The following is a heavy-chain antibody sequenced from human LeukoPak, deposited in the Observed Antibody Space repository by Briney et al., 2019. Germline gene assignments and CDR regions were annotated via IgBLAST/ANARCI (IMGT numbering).Heavy chain of an antibody. D-gene: IGHD1-7*01. CDR3: AKDLNWNYFNGNDDY. V-gene: IGHV3-23*01. CDR2: ISGSGGST. J-gene: IGHJ4*02. CDR1: GFTFSSYA. Sequence: QPGGSLRLSCAASGFTFSSYAMSWVRQAPGKGLEWGSAISGSGGSTYYADSVKGRFTISRDNSKNTLYLQMNSLRAEDTAVYYCAKDLNWNYFNGNDDYWGQGTLVTVSS.